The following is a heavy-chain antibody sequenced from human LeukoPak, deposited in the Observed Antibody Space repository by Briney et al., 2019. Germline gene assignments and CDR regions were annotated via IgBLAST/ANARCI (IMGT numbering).Heavy chain of an antibody. V-gene: IGHV3-23*01. CDR1: GFTLSSYA. CDR3: AKAPVTTCSGAYCYPFDY. Sequence: GGSLRLSCAASGFTLSSYAMSWVRQGPGKGLEWVSAISVSGNTYHADSVKGRFTISRDSSKNTLYLQMNSLRAEDAAVYYCAKAPVTTCSGAYCYPFDYWGQGTLVTVSS. CDR2: ISVSGNT. D-gene: IGHD2-15*01. J-gene: IGHJ4*02.